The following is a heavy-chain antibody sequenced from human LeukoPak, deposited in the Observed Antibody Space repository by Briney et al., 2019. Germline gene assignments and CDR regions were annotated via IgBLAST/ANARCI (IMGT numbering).Heavy chain of an antibody. CDR1: GGPISSYY. J-gene: IGHJ4*02. Sequence: SETLSLTCTVSGGPISSYYWTWIRQPPGKGLEWIGYIYYSGSTNYNPSLKSRVTISVDTSKNQFSLKLSSVTAADTAVYYCARGPDYYDSSGYYPLDYWGQGTLVTVSS. CDR3: ARGPDYYDSSGYYPLDY. CDR2: IYYSGST. V-gene: IGHV4-59*01. D-gene: IGHD3-22*01.